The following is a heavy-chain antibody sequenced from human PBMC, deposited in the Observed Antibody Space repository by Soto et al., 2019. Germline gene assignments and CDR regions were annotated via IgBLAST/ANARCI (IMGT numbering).Heavy chain of an antibody. J-gene: IGHJ4*02. D-gene: IGHD6-6*01. Sequence: SGRLSLTCTVSGGSINSYYWSWIRQPPGKGLEWIGYIYYSGSTNYNPSLKSRVTISVDTSKNQFSLKLSSVTAADTAVYYCARQILSSSGVPELDYWGQGTLVTVSS. CDR3: ARQILSSSGVPELDY. CDR1: GGSINSYY. CDR2: IYYSGST. V-gene: IGHV4-59*08.